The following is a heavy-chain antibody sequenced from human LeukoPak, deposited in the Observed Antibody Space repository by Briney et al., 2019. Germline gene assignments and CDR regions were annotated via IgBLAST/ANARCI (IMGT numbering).Heavy chain of an antibody. V-gene: IGHV4-59*01. CDR3: ARLLLYYYESSGYYSYFDS. Sequence: SETLSLTCSVSGGSINNYYWSWIRQPPGKGLVWIGCMYYSGSTNYNPSLKSRVTISVDTSQNQFSLQLSSVTAADTAVYYCARLLLYYYESSGYYSYFDSWGQGTLVTVSS. CDR2: MYYSGST. CDR1: GGSINNYY. J-gene: IGHJ4*02. D-gene: IGHD3-22*01.